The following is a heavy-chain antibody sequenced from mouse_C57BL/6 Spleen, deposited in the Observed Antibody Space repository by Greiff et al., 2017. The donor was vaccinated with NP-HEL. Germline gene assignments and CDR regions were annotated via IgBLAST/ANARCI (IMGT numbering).Heavy chain of an antibody. CDR2: IDPENGDT. CDR3: TGAGTLYWYFDV. Sequence: EVQLQQSGAELVRPGASVKLSCTASGFNIKDDYMHWVKQRPEQGLEWIGWIDPENGDTEYASKFQGKATITADTSSNTAYRQLSSLTSEDTAVYYCTGAGTLYWYFDVWGTGTTVTVSS. CDR1: GFNIKDDY. J-gene: IGHJ1*03. D-gene: IGHD1-1*01. V-gene: IGHV14-4*01.